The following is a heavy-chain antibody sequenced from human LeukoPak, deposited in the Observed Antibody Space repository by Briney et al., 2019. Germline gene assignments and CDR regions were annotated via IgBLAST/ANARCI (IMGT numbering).Heavy chain of an antibody. CDR3: ARGSLEWLLPYYYGMDV. Sequence: GASVKVSCKASGYTFTSYAMHWVRQAPGQRLEWMGWINAGNGNTKYSQKFQGRVTITRDTSASTAYMELSSLRSEDTAVYYCARGSLEWLLPYYYGMDVWGQGTTVTVSS. J-gene: IGHJ6*02. D-gene: IGHD3-3*01. V-gene: IGHV1-3*01. CDR1: GYTFTSYA. CDR2: INAGNGNT.